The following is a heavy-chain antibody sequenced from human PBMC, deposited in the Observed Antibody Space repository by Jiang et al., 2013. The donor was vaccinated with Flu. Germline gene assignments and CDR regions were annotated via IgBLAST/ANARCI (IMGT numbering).Heavy chain of an antibody. V-gene: IGHV4-39*07. CDR1: GDSINSNNYY. D-gene: IGHD4-17*01. CDR3: ARNVMTTVTQFFDY. Sequence: KPSETLSLTCSVFGDSINSNNYYWGWIRQAPGQGLGWVGSIYFSGTTYQNPSLKSRVTMSLDTSKNQFSLKLRSVTAADTAVYFCARNVMTTVTQFFDYWGQGTLITVSS. CDR2: IYFSGTT. J-gene: IGHJ4*02.